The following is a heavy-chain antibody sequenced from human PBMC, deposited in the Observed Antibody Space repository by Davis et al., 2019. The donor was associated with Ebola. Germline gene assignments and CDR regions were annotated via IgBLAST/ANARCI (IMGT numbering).Heavy chain of an antibody. V-gene: IGHV1-2*06. CDR1: GYTFTGYY. CDR2: INPNRGGT. CDR3: ERVREYGMDV. J-gene: IGHJ6*02. D-gene: IGHD1-26*01. Sequence: ASVPVSCKASGYTFTGYYMHWVRQAPGQGREWMGRINPNRGGTNYAQKVQGRVTMTRDTSISTAHMELSRLRSDDTAVDYCERVREYGMDVWGHGTTVTVSS.